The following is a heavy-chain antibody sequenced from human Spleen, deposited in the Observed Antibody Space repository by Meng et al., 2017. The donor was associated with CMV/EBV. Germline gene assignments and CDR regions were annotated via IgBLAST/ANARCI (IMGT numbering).Heavy chain of an antibody. CDR3: ARITGVYVWGSYRYTDHFDY. CDR1: GGTFSSYT. J-gene: IGHJ4*02. CDR2: INPSGGST. Sequence: ASVKVSCKASGGTFSSYTISWVRQAPGQGLEWMGIINPSGGSTSYAQKFQGRVTMTRDTSTSTVYIELSSLRSEDTAVYYCARITGVYVWGSYRYTDHFDYWGQGTLVTVSS. D-gene: IGHD3-16*02. V-gene: IGHV1-46*01.